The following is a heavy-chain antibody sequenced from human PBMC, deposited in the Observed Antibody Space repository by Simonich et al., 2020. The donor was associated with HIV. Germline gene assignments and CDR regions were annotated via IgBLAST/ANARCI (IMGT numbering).Heavy chain of an antibody. J-gene: IGHJ4*02. CDR1: GITFTNAW. CDR2: IKSKTDGGTI. CDR3: TTGVTMGR. Sequence: EVQLVESGGGLVKPGGSLRLSCTASGITFTNAWMNRVHQAPGKGLEWVGRIKSKTDGGTIEYAPTLKGRFTISRDDSKNTLYLQMNSLKTEDTAVYFCTTGVTMGRWGQGTLVTVSS. D-gene: IGHD3-10*01. V-gene: IGHV3-15*01.